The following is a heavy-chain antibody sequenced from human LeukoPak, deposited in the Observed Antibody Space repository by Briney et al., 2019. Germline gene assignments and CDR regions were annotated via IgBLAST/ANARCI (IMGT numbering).Heavy chain of an antibody. CDR2: IYAGGTT. D-gene: IGHD6-19*01. J-gene: IGHJ5*02. CDR3: ARDGSGWYDH. V-gene: IGHV3-53*01. CDR1: GFTVSTNY. Sequence: GGSLRLSCAASGFTVSTNYMSWVRQAPGRGLEWVSVIYAGGTTYYADSVWGRFTISRDNSKNTLYLQMNSLRDEDTAVYYCARDGSGWYDHWGQGTLVTVSS.